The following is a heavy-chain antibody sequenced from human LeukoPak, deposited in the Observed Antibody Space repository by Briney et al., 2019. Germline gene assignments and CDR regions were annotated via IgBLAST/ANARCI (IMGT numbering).Heavy chain of an antibody. Sequence: SGGSLRLSCAASGFTFSSFGMSWVRQAPGMGLEWVSSTNSGGGSTYYADSVKGRFTISRDNSKNTLYLQMNSLRAEDTAVYYCAKDQAPIYYDSSGYFPRSAFDYWGQGTLVTVSS. V-gene: IGHV3-23*01. D-gene: IGHD3-22*01. CDR1: GFTFSSFG. J-gene: IGHJ4*02. CDR2: TNSGGGST. CDR3: AKDQAPIYYDSSGYFPRSAFDY.